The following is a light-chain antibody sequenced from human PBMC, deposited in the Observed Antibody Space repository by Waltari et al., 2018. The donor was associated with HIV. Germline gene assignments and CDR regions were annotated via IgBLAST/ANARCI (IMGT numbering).Light chain of an antibody. V-gene: IGLV3-1*01. J-gene: IGLJ2*01. CDR1: KLGDKY. CDR3: QAWDSSTARVV. Sequence: SYELTQPPSVSVSPGQTASITCSGDKLGDKYACWYQQKPGQSPVLVIYQDSKRPSGIPVRFSGSNSGNTATLTISGTQAMDEADYYCQAWDSSTARVVFGGGTKLTVL. CDR2: QDS.